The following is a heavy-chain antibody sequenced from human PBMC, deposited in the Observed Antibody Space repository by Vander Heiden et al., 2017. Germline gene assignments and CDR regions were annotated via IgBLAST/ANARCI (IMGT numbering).Heavy chain of an antibody. V-gene: IGHV2-5*01. Sequence: QTTLKESGPTLVKPTQPLTLTCTFAGFSISPRGVGGGWIRQPPGKALEWLALIYWNDDKYYSPLLKSRVTITKDTSKNQVVLRMTKMDHVDTSTYFCTALHLFDYSGAFDIWGQGAVVTVSS. D-gene: IGHD4-4*01. J-gene: IGHJ3*02. CDR1: GFSISPRGVG. CDR3: TALHLFDYSGAFDI. CDR2: IYWNDDK.